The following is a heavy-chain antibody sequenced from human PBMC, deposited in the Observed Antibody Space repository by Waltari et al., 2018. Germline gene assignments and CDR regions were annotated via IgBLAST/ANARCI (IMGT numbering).Heavy chain of an antibody. V-gene: IGHV3-21*01. CDR3: ARSPTYGASDY. D-gene: IGHD3-16*01. CDR1: GFTFSSYA. Sequence: EVQLVESGGGLVKPGGSLRLSCAASGFTFSSYAMNWVRQAPGKGLEWVSSISTTGTYIYYANSAKGRFTISRDNGRNSLYLQMNSLRDEDTAVYLCARSPTYGASDYWGQGNLVTVSS. CDR2: ISTTGTYI. J-gene: IGHJ4*02.